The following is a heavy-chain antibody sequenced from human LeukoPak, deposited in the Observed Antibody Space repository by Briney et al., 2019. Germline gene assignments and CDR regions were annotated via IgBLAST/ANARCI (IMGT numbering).Heavy chain of an antibody. CDR3: ARAVPPPQMYSSSWSVTY. V-gene: IGHV4-34*01. D-gene: IGHD6-13*01. J-gene: IGHJ4*02. CDR2: INHSGST. CDR1: GGSFSGYY. Sequence: SETLSLTCAVYGGSFSGYYWSWIRQPPGKGQEWIGEINHSGSTNYNPSLKSRVTRSVDRSKNQISLKLSPVTAADTAVYSCARAVPPPQMYSSSWSVTYWGKETLLTVSS.